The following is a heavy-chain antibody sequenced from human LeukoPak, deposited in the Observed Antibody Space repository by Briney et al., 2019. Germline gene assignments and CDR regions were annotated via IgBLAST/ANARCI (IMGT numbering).Heavy chain of an antibody. CDR2: IIPILGIA. J-gene: IGHJ6*02. V-gene: IGHV1-69*04. CDR1: GGTFSSYA. D-gene: IGHD1-26*01. Sequence: ASVKVSCKASGGTFSSYAISWLRQAPGQGLEWMGRIIPILGIANYAQKFQGRVTITADKSTSTAYMELSSLRSEDTVVYYCAASCGDYYYYYGMDVWGQGTTVTVSS. CDR3: AASCGDYYYYYGMDV.